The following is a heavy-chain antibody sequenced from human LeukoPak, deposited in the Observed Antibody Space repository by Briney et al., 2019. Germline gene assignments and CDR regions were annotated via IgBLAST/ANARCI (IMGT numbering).Heavy chain of an antibody. CDR1: GASISSYY. Sequence: SETLSLTCSVSGASISSYYWSWIRQPPGKGLEWIAYVFYTRSTKNNPSLKSRVSTSVDRSKNQFSLNLSSVTAADTAVYYCARRGNSWSDFDFWGQGTLVTVSS. V-gene: IGHV4-59*08. D-gene: IGHD6-13*01. CDR2: VFYTRST. CDR3: ARRGNSWSDFDF. J-gene: IGHJ4*02.